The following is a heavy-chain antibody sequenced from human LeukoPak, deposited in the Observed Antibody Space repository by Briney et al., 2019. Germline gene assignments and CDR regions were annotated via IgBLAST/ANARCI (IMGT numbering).Heavy chain of an antibody. J-gene: IGHJ5*02. D-gene: IGHD3-22*01. CDR1: GGSISSSSYS. V-gene: IGHV4-39*01. Sequence: SETLSLTCTVSGGSISSSSYSWGWIRQPPGKGLEWIGSIYYSGSTYYNPSLKSRVTISVDTSKNQFSLKLSSVTAADTVVYYCASVVSYDSSGYGNNWFDPWGQGTLVTVSS. CDR3: ASVVSYDSSGYGNNWFDP. CDR2: IYYSGST.